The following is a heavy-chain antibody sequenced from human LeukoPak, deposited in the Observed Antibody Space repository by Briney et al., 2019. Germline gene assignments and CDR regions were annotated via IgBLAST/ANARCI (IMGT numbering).Heavy chain of an antibody. CDR1: GYTFSGYN. CDR2: INPNSGVT. Sequence: ASVKVSCKASGYTFSGYNLHWVRQAPGQGLEWMGRINPNSGVTNYAQKFQGRVTVTRDTSIRTAYMELSRLTSDDTAVYSCARSGGSWQGYYYYMDVWGKGTTVTVSS. J-gene: IGHJ6*03. CDR3: ARSGGSWQGYYYYMDV. V-gene: IGHV1-2*06. D-gene: IGHD6-13*01.